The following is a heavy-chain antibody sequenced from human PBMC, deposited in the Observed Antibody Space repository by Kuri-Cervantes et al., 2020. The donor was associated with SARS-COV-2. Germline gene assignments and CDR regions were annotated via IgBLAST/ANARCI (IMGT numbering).Heavy chain of an antibody. Sequence: GESLKISCAASGFTVSSNEMSWVRQAPGKGLEWVSCISGGSTYYADSRKGRFTISRDNAKNSLYLQMNSLRAEDMALYYCAKARAAAGAFDIWGQGTMVTVSS. CDR1: GFTVSSNE. D-gene: IGHD6-13*01. V-gene: IGHV3-38-3*01. J-gene: IGHJ3*02. CDR3: AKARAAAGAFDI. CDR2: ISGGST.